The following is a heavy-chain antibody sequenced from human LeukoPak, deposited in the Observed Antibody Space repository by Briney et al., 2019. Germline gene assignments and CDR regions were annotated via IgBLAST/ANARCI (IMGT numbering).Heavy chain of an antibody. J-gene: IGHJ4*02. Sequence: PSETLSLTCTVSGGSISSYYWSWIRQPPGKGLEWIGYIYYSGSTNYNPSLKSRVTISVDTSKNQFSLKLSSVTAADTAVYYCARDNYDSSGYYLDYWGQGTLVTVSS. CDR3: ARDNYDSSGYYLDY. V-gene: IGHV4-59*01. D-gene: IGHD3-22*01. CDR2: IYYSGST. CDR1: GGSISSYY.